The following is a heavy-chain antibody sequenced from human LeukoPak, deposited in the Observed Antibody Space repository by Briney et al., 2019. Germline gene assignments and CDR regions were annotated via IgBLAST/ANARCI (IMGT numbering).Heavy chain of an antibody. D-gene: IGHD6-13*01. CDR1: GGSFSGYY. Sequence: SETLSLTCAVYGGSFSGYYWSWIRQPPGKGLEWIGEINHSGSTNYNPSLKSRVTISVDTSKNQFSLKLSSVTAADTAVYYCARDALPSWYSSSWYYFDYWGQGTLVTVSS. CDR3: ARDALPSWYSSSWYYFDY. CDR2: INHSGST. V-gene: IGHV4-34*01. J-gene: IGHJ4*02.